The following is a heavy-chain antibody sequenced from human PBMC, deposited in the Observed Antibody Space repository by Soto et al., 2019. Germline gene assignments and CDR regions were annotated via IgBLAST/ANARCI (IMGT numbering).Heavy chain of an antibody. Sequence: EVHLLESGGGLVQPGGSLRLSCTTSGFVFGSYPMAWVRQAPGKGLEWVSSISATGDNTYYADSVKGRCTISRDNSKQTGFLQMNGLGAEDTGIYYCAKRSGSWYFFDHWGQGTLVAVSS. V-gene: IGHV3-23*01. D-gene: IGHD6-13*01. CDR2: ISATGDNT. CDR1: GFVFGSYP. J-gene: IGHJ4*02. CDR3: AKRSGSWYFFDH.